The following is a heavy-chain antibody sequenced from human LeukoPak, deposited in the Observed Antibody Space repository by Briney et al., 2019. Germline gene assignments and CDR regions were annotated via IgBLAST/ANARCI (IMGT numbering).Heavy chain of an antibody. CDR3: ARQVVDTAMVSLDY. Sequence: SETLSLTCTVSNYSINDGYYWGWIRQPPGKGLQWIGGVYHSGATYQNPSLKSRVTISVDTSKNQFSLNLTSVTAADTAVYYCARQVVDTAMVSLDYWGQGTLVTVSS. D-gene: IGHD5-18*01. CDR1: NYSINDGYY. CDR2: VYHSGAT. J-gene: IGHJ4*02. V-gene: IGHV4-38-2*02.